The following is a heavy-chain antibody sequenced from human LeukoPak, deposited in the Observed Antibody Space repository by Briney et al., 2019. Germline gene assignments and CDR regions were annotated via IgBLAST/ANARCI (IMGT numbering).Heavy chain of an antibody. CDR3: GGGWYFFDY. D-gene: IGHD6-19*01. Sequence: GGSLRLSCAASGFSFSTYGMHWVRQAPRKALEWVAVISYDGNNKYYADSVKGRFSISRDNSKSTLYLQMNSLRAEDTAVYYCGGGWYFFDYWGQGTLVTVSS. CDR1: GFSFSTYG. CDR2: ISYDGNNK. J-gene: IGHJ4*02. V-gene: IGHV3-30*03.